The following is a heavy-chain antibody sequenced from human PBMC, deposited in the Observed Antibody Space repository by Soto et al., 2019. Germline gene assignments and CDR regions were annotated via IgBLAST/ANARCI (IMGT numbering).Heavy chain of an antibody. Sequence: SQTLSLTCAISGDSVSSNSAAWNWIRQSPSRGLEWLGRTYYRSKWYNDYAVSVKSRITINPDTSKNQFSLQLNSVTPEDTAVYYCARSPIAVAGTQGYYYYGMDAWGQGTTVTVSS. CDR3: ARSPIAVAGTQGYYYYGMDA. V-gene: IGHV6-1*01. J-gene: IGHJ6*02. D-gene: IGHD6-19*01. CDR2: TYYRSKWYN. CDR1: GDSVSSNSAA.